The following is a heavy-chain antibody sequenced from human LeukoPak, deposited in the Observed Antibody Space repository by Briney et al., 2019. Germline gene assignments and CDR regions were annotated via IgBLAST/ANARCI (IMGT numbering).Heavy chain of an antibody. CDR3: ARATEGVYDESLDY. D-gene: IGHD5/OR15-5a*01. Sequence: PAASVKVSCKASGGTLSSHAISWVRQAPGQRLEWIGGIIPIFGTANYAQKFQGRVTITADKSTSTAYMELRSLRSEDTAVYYCARATEGVYDESLDYWGQGTLVTVAS. CDR2: IIPIFGTA. CDR1: GGTLSSHA. V-gene: IGHV1-69*06. J-gene: IGHJ4*02.